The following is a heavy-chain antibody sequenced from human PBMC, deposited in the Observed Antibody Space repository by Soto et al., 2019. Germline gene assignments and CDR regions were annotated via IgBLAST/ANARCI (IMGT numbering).Heavy chain of an antibody. J-gene: IGHJ4*02. V-gene: IGHV1-69*13. CDR2: IIPIFGTA. Sequence: SVKVSCKASGGTSSIYAISCVLQSPLQWLDWMGGIIPIFGTANYAQKFQGRVTITADESTSTAYMELSSLRSEDTAVYYCARIVDCSGGSCYGPQFDYWGQGTLVTVS. CDR3: ARIVDCSGGSCYGPQFDY. D-gene: IGHD2-15*01. CDR1: GGTSSIYA.